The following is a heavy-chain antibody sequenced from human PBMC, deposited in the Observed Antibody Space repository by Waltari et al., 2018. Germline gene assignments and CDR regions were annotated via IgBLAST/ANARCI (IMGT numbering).Heavy chain of an antibody. D-gene: IGHD4-17*01. CDR2: ISGSGDRT. J-gene: IGHJ4*02. Sequence: EVQLLESGGGLVQPGGSLRLSCAASGYTFSSYAMTWVRQAPGKVLGWVSAISGSGDRTYYADSAKGRFTISRDNSKNTLNLQMNSLRGEDTAIYYCAKGVNTMTTGGDYWSQGTLVTVSS. CDR1: GYTFSSYA. V-gene: IGHV3-23*01. CDR3: AKGVNTMTTGGDY.